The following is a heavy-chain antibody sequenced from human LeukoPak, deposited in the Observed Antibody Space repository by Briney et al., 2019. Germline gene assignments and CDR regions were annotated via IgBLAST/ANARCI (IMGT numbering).Heavy chain of an antibody. CDR3: ARHGGETIVATVLHAFDI. CDR2: INHSGST. D-gene: IGHD5-12*01. V-gene: IGHV4-34*01. J-gene: IGHJ3*02. CDR1: GGSFSGYY. Sequence: SETLSLTCAVYGGSFSGYYWSWIRQPPGKGLEWIGEINHSGSTNYNPSLKSRVTISVDTSKNQFSLRLSSVTAADTAVYYCARHGGETIVATVLHAFDIWGQGTMVTVSS.